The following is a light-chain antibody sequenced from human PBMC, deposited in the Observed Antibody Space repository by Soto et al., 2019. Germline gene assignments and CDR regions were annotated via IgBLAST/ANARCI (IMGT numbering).Light chain of an antibody. Sequence: DVVMTQSPDSLAVSLGERATINCKSSQSVLYSSNNKNYLAWYQQTPGQPPKVLIYWASTRASGVPDRFSGSGSGTDFTLTISSLQAEDVAVYYCQQYYTNPRSFGQGTRVEVK. V-gene: IGKV4-1*01. J-gene: IGKJ1*01. CDR3: QQYYTNPRS. CDR1: QSVLYSSNNKNY. CDR2: WAS.